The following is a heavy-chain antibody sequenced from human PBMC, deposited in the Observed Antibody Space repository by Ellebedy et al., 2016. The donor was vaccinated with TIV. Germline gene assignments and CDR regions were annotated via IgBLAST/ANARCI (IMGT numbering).Heavy chain of an antibody. V-gene: IGHV3-23*01. CDR3: AKSSVAATACFDH. D-gene: IGHD6-13*01. CDR2: SISSGGST. J-gene: IGHJ4*02. CDR1: GFTFSNYA. Sequence: GESLKISCAASGFTFSNYAISWVRQAPGKGLEWVSGSISSGGSTYYTDSVKGRFTMSRDKSKNTLYLQMNSLRAEDTAGDYCAKSSVAATACFDHWGQGTLVTVSS.